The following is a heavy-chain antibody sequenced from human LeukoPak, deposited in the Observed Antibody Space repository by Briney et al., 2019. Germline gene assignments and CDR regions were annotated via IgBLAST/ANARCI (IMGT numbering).Heavy chain of an antibody. D-gene: IGHD2-2*01. CDR1: GFTFNNYA. V-gene: IGHV3-23*01. Sequence: PGGSLRISCAASGFTFNNYAMSWVRQAPGKGLEWVSAISGSGRSTYYADPVNGRFTISKDNSKTTLYLQMNSLRAEDTAVYYCAKDWDQLLYYFDYWGQGTLVTVSS. CDR2: ISGSGRST. J-gene: IGHJ4*01. CDR3: AKDWDQLLYYFDY.